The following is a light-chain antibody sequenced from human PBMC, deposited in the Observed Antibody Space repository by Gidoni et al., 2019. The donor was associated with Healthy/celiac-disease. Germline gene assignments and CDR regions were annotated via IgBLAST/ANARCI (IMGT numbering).Light chain of an antibody. CDR3: SAYAGSNNCFV. J-gene: IGLJ1*01. Sequence: QSALTQPPSASGSPGHSVTISCTGTSSDVGGYDYVSWYQQHPGKAPKLMIYEVSKRPSGVPDRVSGSKSGNTASLTVSGLQAEDEADYDCSAYAGSNNCFVFGTGTKVTVL. CDR2: EVS. CDR1: SSDVGGYDY. V-gene: IGLV2-8*01.